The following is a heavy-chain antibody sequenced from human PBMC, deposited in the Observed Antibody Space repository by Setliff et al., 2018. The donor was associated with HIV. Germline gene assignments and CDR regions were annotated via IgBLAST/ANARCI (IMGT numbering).Heavy chain of an antibody. CDR1: GFTFSNAW. CDR2: IKSKTNGGAA. D-gene: IGHD1-1*01. J-gene: IGHJ4*02. Sequence: PGGSLRLSCAASGFTFSNAWMSWVRQAPGKGLEWVGRIKSKTNGGAADYAAPVKGRFTISRDDSKTTLYLQMNSLKTEDTAVYYCTADIPVPLAQIDYWGQGTLVTVSS. V-gene: IGHV3-15*01. CDR3: TADIPVPLAQIDY.